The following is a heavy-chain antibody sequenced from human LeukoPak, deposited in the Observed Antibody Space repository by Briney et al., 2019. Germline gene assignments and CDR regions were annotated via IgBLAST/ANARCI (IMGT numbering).Heavy chain of an antibody. J-gene: IGHJ4*02. CDR3: ARESYSGYEGFDY. D-gene: IGHD5-12*01. CDR2: IWYDGSNK. Sequence: GGSLRLSCAASGFTFSSYGMHWARQAPGKGLEWVAVIWYDGSNKYYADSVKGRFTISRDNSKNTLYLQMNSLRAEDTAVYYCARESYSGYEGFDYWGQGTLVTVSS. V-gene: IGHV3-33*01. CDR1: GFTFSSYG.